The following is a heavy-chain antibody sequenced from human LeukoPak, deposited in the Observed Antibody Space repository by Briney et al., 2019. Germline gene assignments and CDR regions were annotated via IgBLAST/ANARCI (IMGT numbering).Heavy chain of an antibody. J-gene: IGHJ4*02. CDR2: IIPIFGTA. D-gene: IGHD1-26*01. V-gene: IGHV1-69*05. CDR3: ATSARGRASGSFYGY. Sequence: SVKVSCKASGGTFSSYAISWVRQAPGQGLEWMGGIIPIFGTANYAQKFQGRVTMTTDTSTSTAYMELRSLRSDDTAVYYCATSARGRASGSFYGYWGQGTLVTVSS. CDR1: GGTFSSYA.